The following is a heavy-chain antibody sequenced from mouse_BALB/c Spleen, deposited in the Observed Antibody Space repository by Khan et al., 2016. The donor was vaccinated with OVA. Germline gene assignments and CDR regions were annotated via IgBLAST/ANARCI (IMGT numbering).Heavy chain of an antibody. CDR3: ARSWTISTVVIPDFDF. Sequence: EVQLQEWGPGLVKPSQSLSLTCTVTGYAITSDYAWNWIRQFPGNKLEWMGYIKYSGSTSYNPSLKSRISITRDTSKNQFFLQLNYVTNADTATYYCARSWTISTVVIPDFDFWGHGTSLTVSS. CDR1: GYAITSDYA. D-gene: IGHD1-1*01. CDR2: IKYSGST. V-gene: IGHV3-2*02. J-gene: IGHJ2*02.